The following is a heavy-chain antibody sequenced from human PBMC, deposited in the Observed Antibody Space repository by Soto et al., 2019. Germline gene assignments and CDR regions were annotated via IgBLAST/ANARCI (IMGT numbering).Heavy chain of an antibody. Sequence: SETLSLTCTVSGGSISSGGYYWSWIRQHPGKGLEWIGYIYYSGSTYYNPSLKSRVTISVDTSKNQFSLKLSSVTAADTAVYYCAREDIVVVPAAMPGASDIWGQGTMVTVSS. D-gene: IGHD2-2*01. V-gene: IGHV4-31*03. CDR1: GGSISSGGYY. CDR3: AREDIVVVPAAMPGASDI. J-gene: IGHJ3*02. CDR2: IYYSGST.